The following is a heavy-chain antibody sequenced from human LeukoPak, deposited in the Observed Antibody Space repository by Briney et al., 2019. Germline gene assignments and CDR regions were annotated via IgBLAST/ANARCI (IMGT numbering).Heavy chain of an antibody. CDR1: GGSISSSSYY. CDR3: ARHAGLRVFPSDY. V-gene: IGHV4-39*01. CDR2: IYYSGST. Sequence: SETLSLTCTVSGGSISSSSYYWGWIRQPPGKGLEWIGSIYYSGSTHYNPSLKSRVTISVDTSKNQFSLKLSSVTAADTAVYYCARHAGLRVFPSDYWGQGTLVTVSS. J-gene: IGHJ4*02. D-gene: IGHD4-17*01.